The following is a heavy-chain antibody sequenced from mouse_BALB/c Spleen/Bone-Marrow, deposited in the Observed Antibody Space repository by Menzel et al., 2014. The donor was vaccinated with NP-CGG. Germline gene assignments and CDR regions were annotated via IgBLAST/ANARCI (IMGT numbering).Heavy chain of an antibody. D-gene: IGHD1-2*01. CDR3: ARWNGYYAMDY. Sequence: EVKLMESGPALVKPSQSLSLTCTVTGYSITSGYSWHWIRQFPGNTLEWMGYIHYSGGTNYNPSLKSRISITRDTSKNQFFLQLNSVTTEDTATHYCARWNGYYAMDYWGQGTSVTVSS. CDR1: GYSITSGYS. J-gene: IGHJ4*01. V-gene: IGHV3-1*02. CDR2: IHYSGGT.